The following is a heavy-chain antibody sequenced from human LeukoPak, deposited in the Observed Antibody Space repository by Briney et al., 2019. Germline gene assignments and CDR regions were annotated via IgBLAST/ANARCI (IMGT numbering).Heavy chain of an antibody. CDR2: IYSGGST. CDR3: ARAYGDSGEYFQH. Sequence: GGSLRLSCAASGFTVSSNYMSWVRQAPGKGLEWVSVIYSGGSTYYADSVKGRFTISRDNSKNTLYLQMNSLRAEDTAVYYCARAYGDSGEYFQHWGQGTLVTVSS. D-gene: IGHD3-10*01. J-gene: IGHJ1*01. CDR1: GFTVSSNY. V-gene: IGHV3-53*01.